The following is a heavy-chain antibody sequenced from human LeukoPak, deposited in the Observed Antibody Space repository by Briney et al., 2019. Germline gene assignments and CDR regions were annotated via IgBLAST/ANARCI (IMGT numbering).Heavy chain of an antibody. D-gene: IGHD1-1*01. J-gene: IGHJ3*02. CDR2: IYNSGST. CDR3: ARPGTTGTLGAFDI. Sequence: SETLSLTCSVSGDSISIYYWSWIRQPPGKGLEWIGYIYNSGSTNYNPSLKSRVTISVDTSKNQFSLKLSSVTAADTAVYYCARPGTTGTLGAFDIWGQGTMVTVSS. CDR1: GDSISIYY. V-gene: IGHV4-59*01.